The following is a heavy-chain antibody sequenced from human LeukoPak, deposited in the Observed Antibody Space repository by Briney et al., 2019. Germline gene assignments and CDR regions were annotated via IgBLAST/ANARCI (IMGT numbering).Heavy chain of an antibody. V-gene: IGHV4-59*01. Sequence: KASETLSLTCTVSGGSIRNYYWSWIRQPPGKGLEWIGYIYYSGSTNYNPSLKSRVTISVDTSKNQFSLKLSSATAADTAVYYCARVYYSSSYDYWYFDLWGRGTLVTVSS. CDR1: GGSIRNYY. CDR2: IYYSGST. J-gene: IGHJ2*01. D-gene: IGHD6-13*01. CDR3: ARVYYSSSYDYWYFDL.